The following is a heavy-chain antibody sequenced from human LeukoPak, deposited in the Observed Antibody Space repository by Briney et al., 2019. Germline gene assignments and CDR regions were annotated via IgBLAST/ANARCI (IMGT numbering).Heavy chain of an antibody. D-gene: IGHD3-3*01. Sequence: GGSLRLSCAASGFTFSSYAMSWVRQAPGKGLEWVSAISGGSADYADSVKGRFSISIDNSKNTLYLQMNSLRAEDTAVYYCAKDRPSRYDFWSGSFSHYYYYMDVWGKGTTVTVSS. CDR3: AKDRPSRYDFWSGSFSHYYYYMDV. CDR1: GFTFSSYA. V-gene: IGHV3-23*01. CDR2: ISGGSA. J-gene: IGHJ6*03.